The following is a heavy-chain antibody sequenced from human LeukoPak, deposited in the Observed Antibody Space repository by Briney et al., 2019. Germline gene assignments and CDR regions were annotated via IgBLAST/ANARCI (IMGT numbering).Heavy chain of an antibody. J-gene: IGHJ4*02. CDR3: ARGGFDY. Sequence: ASVKVSCKASGYTFPSYFMHWVRQAPGQGLEWMGIINPTGGSTTYAQKFQGRVTMTRDTSTSTVYMELSSLRSDDTAIYYCARGGFDYWGQGTLVTVSS. CDR2: INPTGGST. V-gene: IGHV1-46*01. CDR1: GYTFPSYF.